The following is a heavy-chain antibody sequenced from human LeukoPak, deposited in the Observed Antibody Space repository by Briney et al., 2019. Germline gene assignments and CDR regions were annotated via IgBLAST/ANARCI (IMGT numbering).Heavy chain of an antibody. J-gene: IGHJ4*03. CDR1: GITFSRSW. CDR3: ARVVPPGYSDY. CDR2: IKEDGGEI. Sequence: GGSLRLSCAASGITFSRSWMSWVRQAPGKGLEWVAFIKEDGGEIFYVDSVKGRFTISRDNAKNSLYLQMDSLRAEDTAVYYCARVVPPGYSDYWGQGTLFTVSS. D-gene: IGHD2-15*01. V-gene: IGHV3-7*02.